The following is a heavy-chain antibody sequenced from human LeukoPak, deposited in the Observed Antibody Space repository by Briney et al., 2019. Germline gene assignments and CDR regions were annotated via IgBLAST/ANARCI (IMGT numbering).Heavy chain of an antibody. CDR2: MFYSGST. D-gene: IGHD3-10*01. CDR1: GGSISGSNYY. CDR3: VRDAPPTYYYVSGSRPNGFDP. Sequence: PSGTLSLTCTVSGGSISGSNYYWGWIRQPPGKGLEWIGSMFYSGSTYYNPSFKSRVTISGDTSKNLFSLKLSSVTAADTAVYYCVRDAPPTYYYVSGSRPNGFDPWGQGTLVTVSS. J-gene: IGHJ5*02. V-gene: IGHV4-39*02.